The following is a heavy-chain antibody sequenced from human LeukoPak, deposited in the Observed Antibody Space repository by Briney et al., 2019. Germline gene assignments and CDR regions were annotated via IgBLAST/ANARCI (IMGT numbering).Heavy chain of an antibody. CDR3: ARHANRVNYYGMDV. CDR2: IYYSGST. Sequence: SETLSLTCTVSGGSISSYYWSWIRQPPGKGLEWIGYIYYSGSTNYNPSLKSRVTISVDTSKNHFSLKLSSVTAADTAVYYCARHANRVNYYGMDVWGQGTTVTVSS. V-gene: IGHV4-59*08. D-gene: IGHD1-14*01. CDR1: GGSISSYY. J-gene: IGHJ6*02.